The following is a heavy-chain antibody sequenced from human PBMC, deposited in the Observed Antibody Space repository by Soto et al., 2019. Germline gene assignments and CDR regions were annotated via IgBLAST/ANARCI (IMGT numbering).Heavy chain of an antibody. CDR1: GYTFTSYY. D-gene: IGHD3-22*01. CDR3: ARDESKSSGTRAFDI. V-gene: IGHV1-46*01. Sequence: ASVKVSCKASGYTFTSYYMHWVRQAPGQGLEWMGIINPSGGSTSCAQKFQGRVTMTRDTSTSTVYMELSSLRSEDTAVYYCARDESKSSGTRAFDIWGQGTMVTVSS. J-gene: IGHJ3*02. CDR2: INPSGGST.